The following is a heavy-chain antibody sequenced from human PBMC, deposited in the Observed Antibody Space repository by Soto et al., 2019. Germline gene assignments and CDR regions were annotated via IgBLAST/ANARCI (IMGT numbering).Heavy chain of an antibody. D-gene: IGHD3-3*01. J-gene: IGHJ5*02. CDR2: IYHSGST. CDR3: ARIITIFGVVKGWFDP. V-gene: IGHV4-30-2*01. CDR1: GGSISSGGYS. Sequence: QLQLQESGSGLVKPSQTLSLTCAVSGGSISSGGYSWSWIRQPPGKGLEWIGYIYHSGSTYYNPSLKSRVTISVDRSKNQFSLKLSSVTAADTAVYYCARIITIFGVVKGWFDPWGQGTLVTVSS.